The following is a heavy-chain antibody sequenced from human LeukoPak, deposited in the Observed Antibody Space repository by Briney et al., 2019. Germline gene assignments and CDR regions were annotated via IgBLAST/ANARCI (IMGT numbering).Heavy chain of an antibody. CDR3: ARAELWFGELKSFDY. CDR2: IYYSGST. D-gene: IGHD3-10*01. CDR1: GGSISSYY. J-gene: IGHJ4*02. Sequence: SETLSLTCTVSGGSISSYYWSWLRQPPGKGLEWLGYIYYSGSTNYNPSLKSRVTISVDTSKNQFSLKLSSVTAADTAVYYCARAELWFGELKSFDYWGLGTLVTVSS. V-gene: IGHV4-59*01.